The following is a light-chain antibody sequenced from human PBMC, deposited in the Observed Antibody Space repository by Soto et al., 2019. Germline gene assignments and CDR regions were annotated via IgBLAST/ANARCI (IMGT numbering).Light chain of an antibody. CDR3: QQYNYWPPVT. CDR2: GAS. V-gene: IGKV3-15*01. Sequence: EIVMTQSPATLSVSPGERATLSCRASQTISSDLAWYQQKPGQAPRLLIYGASTRATGIPARFSGSGSGPEFTLTISSLQSEDFAVYYCQQYNYWPPVTFGGGTKVEI. CDR1: QTISSD. J-gene: IGKJ4*01.